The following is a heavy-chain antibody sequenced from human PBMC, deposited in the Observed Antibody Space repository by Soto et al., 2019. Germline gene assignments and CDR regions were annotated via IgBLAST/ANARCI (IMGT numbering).Heavy chain of an antibody. Sequence: QAQLVQSGAEVKKPGSSVKVSCKASGGTFSTYIISWVRQAPGQGLEWMGRIIPILGIANYAQNFQGRVTITAHKSTSTVCLELSSLRSEDSAVVYWAREDYYVWWSYYNNDAFAIWGQGTMVTVSS. CDR1: GGTFSTYI. CDR3: AREDYYVWWSYYNNDAFAI. J-gene: IGHJ3*02. D-gene: IGHD3-10*01. V-gene: IGHV1-69*08. CDR2: IIPILGIA.